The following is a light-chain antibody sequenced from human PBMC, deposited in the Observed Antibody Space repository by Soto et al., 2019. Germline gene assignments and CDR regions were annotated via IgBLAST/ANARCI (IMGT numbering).Light chain of an antibody. Sequence: QSVLTQPPSVSAAPGQKVTISCSGSSSNIGNNYVFWYQQIPGTAPKLLIYDNDKRPSGIPDRFSGSKSGTSATLGITGLQTGDEADYYCATWDRSLSVGVFGGGTKVTVL. CDR1: SSNIGNNY. J-gene: IGLJ2*01. CDR2: DND. V-gene: IGLV1-51*01. CDR3: ATWDRSLSVGV.